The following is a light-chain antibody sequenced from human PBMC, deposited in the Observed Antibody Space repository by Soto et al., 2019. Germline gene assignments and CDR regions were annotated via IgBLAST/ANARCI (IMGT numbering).Light chain of an antibody. CDR2: DVS. V-gene: IGLV2-14*03. CDR1: SSDVGGYNY. Sequence: QSALAQPASVSGSPGQSITRSGTGTSSDVGGYNYVSWYQHHPGKAPKLIIFDVSNRPSGISNRFSGSKSGNTASLTISGLQAEDEADYYCISYTSSSPYVFGTGTKVTVL. CDR3: ISYTSSSPYV. J-gene: IGLJ1*01.